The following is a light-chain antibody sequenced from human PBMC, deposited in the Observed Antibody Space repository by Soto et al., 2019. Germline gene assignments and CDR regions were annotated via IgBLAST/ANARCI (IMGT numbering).Light chain of an antibody. J-gene: IGKJ1*01. Sequence: DIQMTQSPFTLSASVGDRVTITCRASQSISSWLAWYQQKPGKAPKLLIYDASSLESGVPSRFSGSGSGTEFTLTISSLQPDDVATYYCQQYKSYPWTFGQGTKVEIK. V-gene: IGKV1-5*01. CDR2: DAS. CDR3: QQYKSYPWT. CDR1: QSISSW.